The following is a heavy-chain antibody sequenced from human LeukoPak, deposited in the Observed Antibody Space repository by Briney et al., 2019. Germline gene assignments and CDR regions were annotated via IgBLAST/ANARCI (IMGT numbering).Heavy chain of an antibody. CDR2: KNPNSGNT. CDR1: GYTFTSYD. CDR3: ANDSSGYNWFDP. D-gene: IGHD6-19*01. Sequence: AASVKVSCKASGYTFTSYDINGVREATGQGLEWRGWKNPNSGNTGYAQNLQGRVTMTRNTSISTAYMELSSLRSEDTAVYYCANDSSGYNWFDPWGQGTLVTVSS. V-gene: IGHV1-8*01. J-gene: IGHJ5*02.